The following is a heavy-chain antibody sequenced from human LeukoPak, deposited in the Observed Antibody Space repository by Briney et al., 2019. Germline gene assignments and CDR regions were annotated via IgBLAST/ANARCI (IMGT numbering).Heavy chain of an antibody. D-gene: IGHD1-26*01. CDR2: ISYSGST. V-gene: IGHV4-39*07. J-gene: IGHJ3*02. Sequence: SETLSLTCTVSGGSISSSTYYWGWIRQPPGKGLDWIGSISYSGSTYYNPSLKSRVTISVDTSKNQFSLKLSSVTAADTAVYYCAREKSGAFDIWGQGTMVTVSS. CDR3: AREKSGAFDI. CDR1: GGSISSSTYY.